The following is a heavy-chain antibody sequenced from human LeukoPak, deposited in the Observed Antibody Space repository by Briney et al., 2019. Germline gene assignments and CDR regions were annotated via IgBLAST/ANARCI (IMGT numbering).Heavy chain of an antibody. CDR2: IYYTGST. Sequence: PSETLSLTCTVSGGSISGFYWSWIRQPPGKGLEWIGYIYYTGSTNYNPSLKSRVTISVDTSKNQFSLKLSSVTAADTAVYYCARARPGSTYYDSSGYNDAFDIWGQGTMVTVSS. V-gene: IGHV4-59*01. CDR3: ARARPGSTYYDSSGYNDAFDI. CDR1: GGSISGFY. D-gene: IGHD3-22*01. J-gene: IGHJ3*02.